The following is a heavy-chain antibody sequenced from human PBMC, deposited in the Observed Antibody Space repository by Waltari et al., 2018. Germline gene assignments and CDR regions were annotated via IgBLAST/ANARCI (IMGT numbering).Heavy chain of an antibody. CDR1: GYSFTSPG. D-gene: IGHD2-2*01. Sequence: EVQLVQSGAEVKKPEEPLRISCEGSGYSFTSPGISWVRQMPGKGLEWVGRIDPSDSFRNSGPAFEGHVTISVDQSLRTAYLQWDSLKASDTAIYYCVRHRTTYPLEIDYWGQGTLVTVSS. J-gene: IGHJ4*02. CDR2: IDPSDSFR. CDR3: VRHRTTYPLEIDY. V-gene: IGHV5-10-1*01.